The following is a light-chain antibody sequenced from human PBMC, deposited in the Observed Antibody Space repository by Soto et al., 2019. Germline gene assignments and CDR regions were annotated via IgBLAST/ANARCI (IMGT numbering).Light chain of an antibody. J-gene: IGKJ5*01. CDR1: QALSNY. CDR3: QQYNNWHTIT. V-gene: IGKV1-9*01. CDR2: SAS. Sequence: DIQLTQSPSVLSASVGDTVTITCGASQALSNYLAWYQQKPGKAPDLLIYSASTLQSGVPSRFRGSGSETEFTLTISSLKSEDFAVYYCQQYNNWHTITFGQGTRLEIK.